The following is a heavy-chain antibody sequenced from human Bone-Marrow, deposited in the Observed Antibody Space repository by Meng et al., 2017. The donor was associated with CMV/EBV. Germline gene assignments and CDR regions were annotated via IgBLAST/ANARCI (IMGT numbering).Heavy chain of an antibody. V-gene: IGHV3-7*01. J-gene: IGHJ4*02. CDR2: INQNGGEK. D-gene: IGHD3-16*01. CDR1: GITFSTAW. CDR3: ARVGEGVQTNKFLDY. Sequence: GESLKISCAASGITFSTAWMSWVRQAPGKGLEWVANINQNGGEKYYLDSVKGRFTISRDNAKSSLYLQMNSLRAEDRAVYYCARVGEGVQTNKFLDYWGQGTLVTVSS.